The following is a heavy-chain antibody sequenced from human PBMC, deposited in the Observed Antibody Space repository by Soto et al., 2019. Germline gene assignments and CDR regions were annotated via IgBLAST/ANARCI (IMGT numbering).Heavy chain of an antibody. CDR3: AKGLRGDNYFDY. Sequence: EVQLLESGGGLVQPGGSLRLSCAASGFTFSSYGMSWVRQAPGKGLEWVSAISGSGGSTYYADSVKGRFTISRDNSKNTLYLQMNSLRAEDTAVYYCAKGLRGDNYFDYWGQGTLVTVSS. CDR2: ISGSGGST. V-gene: IGHV3-23*01. CDR1: GFTFSSYG. J-gene: IGHJ4*02. D-gene: IGHD3-9*01.